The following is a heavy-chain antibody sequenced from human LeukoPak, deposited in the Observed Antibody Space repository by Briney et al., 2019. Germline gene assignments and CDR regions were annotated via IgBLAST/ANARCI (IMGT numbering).Heavy chain of an antibody. CDR3: ARDPWLPYYGMDV. V-gene: IGHV3-53*01. D-gene: IGHD5-18*01. CDR2: IYSGGST. Sequence: GGSLRLSCAASGFTVSSNYMSWVRQAPGKGLEWVSVIYSGGSTYYADSVKGRFTISRDNSKNTLYLQMNSLRAEGTAVYYCARDPWLPYYGMDVWGQGTTVTVSS. CDR1: GFTVSSNY. J-gene: IGHJ6*02.